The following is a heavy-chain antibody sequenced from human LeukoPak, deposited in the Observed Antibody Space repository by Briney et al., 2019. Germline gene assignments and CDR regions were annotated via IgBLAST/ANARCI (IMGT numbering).Heavy chain of an antibody. CDR3: ARHPAYYYDSSVNGF. CDR2: INHSGST. CDR1: GGSFSGYY. J-gene: IGHJ4*02. V-gene: IGHV4-34*01. D-gene: IGHD3-22*01. Sequence: SETLSLTCAVYGGSFSGYYWSWIRQPPGKGLEWIGEINHSGSTNYNPSLKSRVTISVDTSKNQFSLKLSSVTAADTAVYYCARHPAYYYDSSVNGFWGQGTLVTVSS.